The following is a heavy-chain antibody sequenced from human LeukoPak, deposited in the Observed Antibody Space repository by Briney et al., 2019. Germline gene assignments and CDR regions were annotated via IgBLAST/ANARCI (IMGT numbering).Heavy chain of an antibody. J-gene: IGHJ4*02. CDR1: GGSISSYY. CDR3: AREYHDILTGYFYFDY. V-gene: IGHV4-59*01. D-gene: IGHD3-9*01. CDR2: IYYSGST. Sequence: PSGTLSLTCTVSGGSISSYYWSWIRQPPGKGLEWIGYIYYSGSTNYNPSLKSRVTISVDTSKNQFSLKLSSVTAADTAVYYCAREYHDILTGYFYFDYWGQGTLVTVSS.